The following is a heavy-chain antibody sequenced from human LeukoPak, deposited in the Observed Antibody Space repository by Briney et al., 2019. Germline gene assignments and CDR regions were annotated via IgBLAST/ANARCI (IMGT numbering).Heavy chain of an antibody. D-gene: IGHD4-17*01. Sequence: ASVKVSRMASGYTFTGYYMHRVRQAPAHGLGWMGWINPLSGGTNYAQQFPGRVTMTRDTAIRTADMELATLRSRGTPGCLCSRESGDYGDYEFDYWGQGTLVTVSS. V-gene: IGHV1-2*02. CDR1: GYTFTGYY. J-gene: IGHJ4*02. CDR3: SRESGDYGDYEFDY. CDR2: INPLSGGT.